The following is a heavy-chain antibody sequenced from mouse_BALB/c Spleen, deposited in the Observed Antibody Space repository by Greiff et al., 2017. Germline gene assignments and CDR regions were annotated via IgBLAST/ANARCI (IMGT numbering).Heavy chain of an antibody. D-gene: IGHD1-1*01. J-gene: IGHJ4*01. Sequence: EVHLVESGGDLVKPGGSLKLSCAASGFTFSSYGMSWVRQTPDKRLEWVATISSGGSYTYYPDSVKGRFTISRDNAKNTLYLQMSSLKSEDTAMYYCAKRLRDYAMDYWGQGTSVTVSS. V-gene: IGHV5-6*01. CDR2: ISSGGSYT. CDR3: AKRLRDYAMDY. CDR1: GFTFSSYG.